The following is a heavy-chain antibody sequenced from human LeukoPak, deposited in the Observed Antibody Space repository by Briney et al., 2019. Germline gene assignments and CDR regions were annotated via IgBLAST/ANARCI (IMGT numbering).Heavy chain of an antibody. CDR2: IKQDGTEK. Sequence: PGESLRLSCAASGFTFTTYWLGWVRQPPGTGLEWVANIKQDGTEKYYVDSVKGRLTISRDSAKNSLYLQMNSLRAEDTAVYYCARDRRGVGYRPQYYYYYYMDVWGKGTTVTVSS. CDR1: GFTFTTYW. V-gene: IGHV3-7*01. D-gene: IGHD5-24*01. J-gene: IGHJ6*03. CDR3: ARDRRGVGYRPQYYYYYYMDV.